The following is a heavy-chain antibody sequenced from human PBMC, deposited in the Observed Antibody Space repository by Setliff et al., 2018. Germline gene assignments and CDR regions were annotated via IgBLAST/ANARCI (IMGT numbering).Heavy chain of an antibody. Sequence: SETLSLTCTVSGGSISSGSYYWSWIRQPAGKGLEWIGHIYTSGSTNYNPSLKSRVTISVDTSKNQFSLKLGSVTAADTAVYYCASNALPHYDYSNYEGLYDYYYYMDVWGKGTTVTVSS. CDR2: IYTSGST. J-gene: IGHJ6*03. V-gene: IGHV4-61*09. D-gene: IGHD4-4*01. CDR3: ASNALPHYDYSNYEGLYDYYYYMDV. CDR1: GGSISSGSYY.